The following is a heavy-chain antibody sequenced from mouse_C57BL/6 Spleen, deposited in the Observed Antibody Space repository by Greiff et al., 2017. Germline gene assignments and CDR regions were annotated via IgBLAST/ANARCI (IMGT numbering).Heavy chain of an antibody. CDR2: IDPETGGT. J-gene: IGHJ3*01. CDR3: TRGGGSSVAWFAY. Sequence: VKLMESGAELVRPGASVTLSCKASGYTFTDYEMHWVKQTPVHGLEWIGAIDPETGGTAYNQKFKGKAILTADKSSSTAYMELRSLTSEDSAVYYCTRGGGSSVAWFAYWGQGTMVTVSA. V-gene: IGHV1-15*01. CDR1: GYTFTDYE. D-gene: IGHD1-1*01.